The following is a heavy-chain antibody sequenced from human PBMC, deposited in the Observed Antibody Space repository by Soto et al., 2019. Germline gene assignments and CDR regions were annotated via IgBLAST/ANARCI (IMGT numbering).Heavy chain of an antibody. V-gene: IGHV4-34*01. Sequence: SETLSLTCAVYGGSFSGYYWSWIRHAPGKGREWIGEINHSGSTNYNPCLKSRVTISVDTSKNQFSLKLSSVTAADTAVYYCARRPPHDFWSGYYTGYYYYYYGMEVWGQGTTVTVTS. CDR2: INHSGST. J-gene: IGHJ6*02. CDR1: GGSFSGYY. D-gene: IGHD3-3*01. CDR3: ARRPPHDFWSGYYTGYYYYYYGMEV.